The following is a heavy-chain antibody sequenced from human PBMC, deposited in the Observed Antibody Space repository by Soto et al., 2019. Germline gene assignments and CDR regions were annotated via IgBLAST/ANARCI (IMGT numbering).Heavy chain of an antibody. CDR3: ARGWGSGVFDY. Sequence: QVQLQQWGAGLLKPSETLSLTCAVFGVSFSGYYWNWIRQSPGKGLEWIGEINHSGSTNYNPSLKSRVTISVDTSKNQFSLKLSSVTAADTAVYYCARGWGSGVFDYWGQGTLVTVSS. V-gene: IGHV4-34*01. D-gene: IGHD6-19*01. J-gene: IGHJ4*02. CDR1: GVSFSGYY. CDR2: INHSGST.